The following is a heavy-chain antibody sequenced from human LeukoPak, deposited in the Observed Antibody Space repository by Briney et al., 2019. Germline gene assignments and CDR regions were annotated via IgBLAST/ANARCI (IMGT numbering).Heavy chain of an antibody. CDR3: TRAHSSGWDLGFGI. J-gene: IGHJ3*02. CDR2: IRSKAYGGTT. V-gene: IGHV3-49*04. Sequence: GGSLRLSCTASGFTFGDYAMSWVRQAPGKGLEWVGFIRSKAYGGTTEYAASVKGRFTISRDDSKSIAYLQMNSLKTEDTAVYYCTRAHSSGWDLGFGIWGQGTMVTVSS. CDR1: GFTFGDYA. D-gene: IGHD6-19*01.